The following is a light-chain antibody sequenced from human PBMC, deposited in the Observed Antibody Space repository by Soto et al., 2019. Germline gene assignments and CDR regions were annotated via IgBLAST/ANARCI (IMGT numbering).Light chain of an antibody. V-gene: IGKV3-20*01. CDR3: QQYSTLPHT. Sequence: EIVLARSLPTLSASQGAGATIPCMATQSVTSRYFAWYQQNPGQAPRLLIYGISSRATDNPDRFSGSGSGTDYTLTISRLEPEDFGVYYCQQYSTLPHTFGQGTKVDIK. J-gene: IGKJ2*01. CDR1: QSVTSRY. CDR2: GIS.